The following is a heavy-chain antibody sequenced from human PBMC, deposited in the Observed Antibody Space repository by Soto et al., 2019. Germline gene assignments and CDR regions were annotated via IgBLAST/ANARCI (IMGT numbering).Heavy chain of an antibody. D-gene: IGHD3-3*01. Sequence: EVQLVESGGGLVKPGGSLRLSCAASGFTLSDHSMNWVRQAPGKGLEWVSSISSTSSYIYYADSVKGRFTISRDNAKNSLYLQMSSLRAEDTAVYYCARESRLESEGLFCDYWGQGTLVTVSS. CDR2: ISSTSSYI. V-gene: IGHV3-21*01. CDR1: GFTLSDHS. J-gene: IGHJ4*02. CDR3: ARESRLESEGLFCDY.